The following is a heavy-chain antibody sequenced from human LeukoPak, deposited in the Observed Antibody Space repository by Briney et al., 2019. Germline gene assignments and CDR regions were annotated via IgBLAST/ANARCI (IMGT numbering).Heavy chain of an antibody. CDR2: IYYSGST. CDR3: ARPLEYCSVPRCPKGCFAP. J-gene: IGHJ5*02. Sequence: SQTLFLTCTVSGGSISSSSYYWGWIRQPPGKGLEWIGSIYYSGSTYYNPSLKSRVIISVDTSKNQFSLKVNSVTAADTAVYYCARPLEYCSVPRCPKGCFAPGGQGTLVPLSS. D-gene: IGHD2-15*01. CDR1: GGSISSSSYY. V-gene: IGHV4-39*07.